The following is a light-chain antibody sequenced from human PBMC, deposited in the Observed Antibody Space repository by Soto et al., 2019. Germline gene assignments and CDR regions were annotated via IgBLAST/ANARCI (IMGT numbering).Light chain of an antibody. CDR1: SSDVGSYNV. Sequence: QSVLTQPASVSGSPGQSITISCTGTSSDVGSYNVVSWYQQHPGKAPKLMIYEGSKRPSGVSNRFSGSKSGNTASLTISGLQAEDEADYYCCSYAGSSTFWVFGGGTKLNVL. V-gene: IGLV2-23*03. CDR2: EGS. CDR3: CSYAGSSTFWV. J-gene: IGLJ3*02.